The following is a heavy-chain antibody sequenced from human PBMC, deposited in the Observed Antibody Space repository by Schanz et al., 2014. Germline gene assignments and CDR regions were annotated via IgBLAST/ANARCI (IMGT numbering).Heavy chain of an antibody. Sequence: EVQLVESGGGLIQPGGSLRLSCAVSGFTVNTNYMSWVRQAPGKGLEWVSTVYMSAASTRYADSVKGRFIISRDSSKNTLYLQMTSLRVEDTAVYYCARDKDVISTHFYSPFYFYVMDVWGQGTTVTVSS. D-gene: IGHD3-3*02. CDR2: VYMSAAST. J-gene: IGHJ6*02. CDR1: GFTVNTNY. V-gene: IGHV3-53*01. CDR3: ARDKDVISTHFYSPFYFYVMDV.